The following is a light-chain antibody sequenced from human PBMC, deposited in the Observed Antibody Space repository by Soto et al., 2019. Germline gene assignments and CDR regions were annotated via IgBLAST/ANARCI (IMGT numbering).Light chain of an antibody. CDR2: GAS. CDR1: QSVRTN. J-gene: IGKJ1*01. V-gene: IGKV3-15*01. Sequence: EVVLTQSPATLSVSAGGTVTLSCRASQSVRTNVAWYQQIPGQAPSLLVYGASTRATGVPARFTGSGSGIEFSLTISSLLSEDSAFYYCLQYNSWPRTLGQGTKVDIK. CDR3: LQYNSWPRT.